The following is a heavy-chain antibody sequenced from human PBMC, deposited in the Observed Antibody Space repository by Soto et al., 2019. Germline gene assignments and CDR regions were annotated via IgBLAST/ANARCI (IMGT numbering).Heavy chain of an antibody. Sequence: SVKVSCKASGGTFSSYAISWVRQAPGQGLEWMGGIIPIFGTANYAQKFQGRVTITADESTSTAYMELSSLRSEDTAVYYCARDPSITMVRGVHFDIWGQGTMVTVSS. CDR3: ARDPSITMVRGVHFDI. CDR1: GGTFSSYA. CDR2: IIPIFGTA. D-gene: IGHD3-10*01. V-gene: IGHV1-69*13. J-gene: IGHJ3*02.